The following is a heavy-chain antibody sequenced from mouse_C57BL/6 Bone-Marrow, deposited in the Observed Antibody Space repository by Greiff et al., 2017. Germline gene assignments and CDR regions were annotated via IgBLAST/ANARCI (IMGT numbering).Heavy chain of an antibody. Sequence: EVNVVESGGGLVKPGGSLKLSCAASGFTFSDYYMYWVRQTPEKRLEWVAYISNGGGRTYYTDTVKGRFTLPRDNAKNTLYLQKSRRKSEDTAMYYCARHEDSSERGFDVWGTGTTVTVSS. D-gene: IGHD1-1*01. CDR2: ISNGGGRT. V-gene: IGHV5-12*01. CDR1: GFTFSDYY. J-gene: IGHJ1*03. CDR3: ARHEDSSERGFDV.